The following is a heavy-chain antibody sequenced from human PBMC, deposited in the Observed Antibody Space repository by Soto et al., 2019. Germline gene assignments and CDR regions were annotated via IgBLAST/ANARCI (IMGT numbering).Heavy chain of an antibody. CDR1: GGSISSGDYH. J-gene: IGHJ4*02. CDR3: AREMATMKFDY. V-gene: IGHV4-30-4*01. CDR2: IHYSGSA. Sequence: SETLSLTCTVSGGSISSGDYHWTWIRQPPGKGLEWIGYIHYSGSAYYKPSLKSRVTISVDTSKKQFSLRLSSVTAADTAVYYCAREMATMKFDYWGKGALVTVSS.